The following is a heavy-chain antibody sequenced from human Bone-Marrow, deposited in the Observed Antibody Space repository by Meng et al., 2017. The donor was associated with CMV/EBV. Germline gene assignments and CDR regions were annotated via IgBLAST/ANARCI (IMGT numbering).Heavy chain of an antibody. CDR1: GGTFSSYA. J-gene: IGHJ3*02. Sequence: ASVKVSCKASGGTFSSYAINWVRQATGQGLEWMGWMNPNSGNTGYAQKFQGRVTMTRNTSISTAYMELSRLRSDDTAVYYCARAKRELDQRIMFAFDIWGQGTMVTVSS. D-gene: IGHD1/OR15-1a*01. CDR3: ARAKRELDQRIMFAFDI. V-gene: IGHV1-8*02. CDR2: MNPNSGNT.